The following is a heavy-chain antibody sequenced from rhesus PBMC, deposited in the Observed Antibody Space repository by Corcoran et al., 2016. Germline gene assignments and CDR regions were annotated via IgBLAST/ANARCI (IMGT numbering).Heavy chain of an antibody. D-gene: IGHD1-44*01. V-gene: IGHV3S5*01. CDR1: GFTFSSYG. J-gene: IGHJ4*01. CDR3: AKGYGKNFDY. Sequence: EVQLVETGGGLVQPGGSLKLSCAASGFTFSSYGMSGVRQAPGKGLGWVSALNSGGGSTYYADSVKGRFTISRDNSKTTLSLQMNSLRAEDTAVYYCAKGYGKNFDYWGQGVLVTVSS. CDR2: LNSGGGST.